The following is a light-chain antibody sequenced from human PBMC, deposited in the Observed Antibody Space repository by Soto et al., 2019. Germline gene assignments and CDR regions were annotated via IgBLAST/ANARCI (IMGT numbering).Light chain of an antibody. CDR1: KSLLHSNGYNY. V-gene: IGKV2-28*01. Sequence: DIVMTQYPLSLPVTPGEPASISCRSSKSLLHSNGYNYLDWYLQKPGQPPQFLIYLGSNRASGVPDRFSGSGSGTDFTLKISRVEAEDVGVYYCMQTLQTPRTFGQGTKLEIK. CDR3: MQTLQTPRT. CDR2: LGS. J-gene: IGKJ2*01.